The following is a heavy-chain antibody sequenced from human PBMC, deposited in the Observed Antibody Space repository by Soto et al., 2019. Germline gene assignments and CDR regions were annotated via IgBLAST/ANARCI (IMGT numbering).Heavy chain of an antibody. CDR1: GFTFSSYG. V-gene: IGHV3-30*18. Sequence: QVQLVESGGGVVQPGRSLRLSCAASGFTFSSYGMHWVRQAPGKGLEWVAVISYDGSNNYYADSVKGRFTISRDNAKNTLYLQMNSLRAEDTAVYYCAKVKGSGYSPGAFDIWGQGTMVTVSS. D-gene: IGHD3-22*01. J-gene: IGHJ3*02. CDR3: AKVKGSGYSPGAFDI. CDR2: ISYDGSNN.